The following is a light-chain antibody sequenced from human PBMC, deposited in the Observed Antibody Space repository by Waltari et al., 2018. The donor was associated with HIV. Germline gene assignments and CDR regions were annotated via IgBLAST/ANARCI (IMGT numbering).Light chain of an antibody. CDR2: GAS. Sequence: DIKMAQSPSSLSASVGDRVTISCRASQSITDYLNWYQQNPGKAPKLLIYGASTLESGVPSRFSGSGSGRDFTLTISSLQPEDFATYYCQQSYNMHTFGQGTRLDIK. CDR3: QQSYNMHT. CDR1: QSITDY. J-gene: IGKJ2*01. V-gene: IGKV1-39*01.